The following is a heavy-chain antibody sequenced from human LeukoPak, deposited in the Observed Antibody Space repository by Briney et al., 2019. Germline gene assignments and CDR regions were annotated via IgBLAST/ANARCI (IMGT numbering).Heavy chain of an antibody. V-gene: IGHV1-18*01. CDR2: ISAYNGNT. Sequence: ASVKVSCKASGYTFTSYCIIWLRQAPGQALEWMGWISAYNGNTNYAQKLQGRVTMTTDTSTSTAYMEMRSLRSDDTVMYYCATNGVVPALDYWGQGTLVTVSS. CDR3: ATNGVVPALDY. CDR1: GYTFTSYC. D-gene: IGHD2-2*01. J-gene: IGHJ4*02.